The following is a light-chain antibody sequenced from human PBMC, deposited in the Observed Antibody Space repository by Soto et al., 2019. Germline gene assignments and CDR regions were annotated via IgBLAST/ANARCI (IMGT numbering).Light chain of an antibody. CDR3: LQDYNYPLT. V-gene: IGKV1-6*01. Sequence: AIQMTQSPSSLSASVGDRVTITCRASQGIRNDLGWYQQKPGKAPKLLIYAASSLKSGVPSRFSGSGSGTDFTLTISSLQHEDFATYYCLQDYNYPLTFGQGTKVEIK. J-gene: IGKJ1*01. CDR2: AAS. CDR1: QGIRND.